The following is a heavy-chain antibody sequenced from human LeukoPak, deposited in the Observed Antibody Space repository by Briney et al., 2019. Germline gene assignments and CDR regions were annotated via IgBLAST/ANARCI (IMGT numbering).Heavy chain of an antibody. CDR3: ARSRGYRKYYFDY. D-gene: IGHD5-18*01. CDR1: GGSFSGYY. J-gene: IGHJ4*02. CDR2: INHSGST. V-gene: IGHV4-34*01. Sequence: PSETLSLPCAVYGGSFSGYYWGWIRQPPGKGLEWIGEINHSGSTNYNPSLKSRVTISVDTPKNQFSLKLSSVTAADTAVYYCARSRGYRKYYFDYWGQGTLVTVSS.